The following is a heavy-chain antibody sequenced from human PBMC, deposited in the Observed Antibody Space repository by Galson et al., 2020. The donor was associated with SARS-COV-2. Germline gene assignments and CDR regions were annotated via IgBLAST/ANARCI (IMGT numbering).Heavy chain of an antibody. CDR3: AVRLGRTATVHFDS. Sequence: ASVKVSCKASGGTFSYYVISWVRQVPGQGLEWMGGIIPVFDTTNYARKFQDRFTMTADESTSTAYLELSSLRSDDTAVYYCAVRLGRTATVHFDSWGLGTLVTVSS. D-gene: IGHD3-16*01. CDR2: IIPVFDTT. V-gene: IGHV1-69*13. CDR1: GGTFSYYV. J-gene: IGHJ4*02.